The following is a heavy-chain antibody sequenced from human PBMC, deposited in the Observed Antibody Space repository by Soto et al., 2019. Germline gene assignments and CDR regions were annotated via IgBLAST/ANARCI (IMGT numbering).Heavy chain of an antibody. CDR1: GGSITSAGYY. CDR2: IYYTGST. D-gene: IGHD4-17*01. J-gene: IGHJ5*02. CDR3: ARAGDYTDYFRFDP. V-gene: IGHV4-31*03. Sequence: QVQMQESGPGLVEPSQTLSLTCSVSGGSITSAGYYWTWIRQHPEKDLERIGYIYYTGSTNYNPSLRSRVTISRDTSKNQFSLRLSSVTAADTAVYYCARAGDYTDYFRFDPWGQGTLVTVSS.